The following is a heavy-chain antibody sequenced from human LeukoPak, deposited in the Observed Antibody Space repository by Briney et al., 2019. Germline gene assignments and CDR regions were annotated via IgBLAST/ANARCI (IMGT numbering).Heavy chain of an antibody. CDR1: GGSIGSYY. V-gene: IGHV4-59*01. J-gene: IGHJ4*02. Sequence: SETLSLTCTVSGGSIGSYYWSWIRQPPGKGLEWIGYIYYSGSTNYNPSLKSRVTISVDTSKNQFSLKLSSVTAADTAVYYCAYCSSTSCYKGGIDYWGQGTLVTVSS. CDR2: IYYSGST. CDR3: AYCSSTSCYKGGIDY. D-gene: IGHD2-2*02.